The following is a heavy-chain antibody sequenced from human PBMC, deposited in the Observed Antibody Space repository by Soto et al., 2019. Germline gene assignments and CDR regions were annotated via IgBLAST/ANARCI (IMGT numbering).Heavy chain of an antibody. Sequence: SETLSLTCAVSGGSIGTSAYYWGWIRQAPGKGLEWIGSINHSGNTYLSPSLKDRVTMSVDTSKNSFSLKLRSATAADTGLYYCSRRAPEGFDPWGQGTLVTAPQ. V-gene: IGHV4-39*01. J-gene: IGHJ5*02. CDR2: INHSGNT. CDR3: SRRAPEGFDP. CDR1: GGSIGTSAYY.